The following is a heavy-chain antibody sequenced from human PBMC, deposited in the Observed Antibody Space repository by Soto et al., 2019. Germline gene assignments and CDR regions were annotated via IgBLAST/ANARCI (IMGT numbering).Heavy chain of an antibody. Sequence: EVQLVKSGGGLVQPGGSLRLSCAASGFTFSSYWMSWVRQAPGKGLEWVANIKQDGSEKYYVDSVKGRFTISRDNAKNSLYLQMNSLRAEDTAVYYCAREGSGIQLWFGTYYFDYWGQGTLVTVSS. V-gene: IGHV3-7*05. J-gene: IGHJ4*02. D-gene: IGHD5-18*01. CDR1: GFTFSSYW. CDR2: IKQDGSEK. CDR3: AREGSGIQLWFGTYYFDY.